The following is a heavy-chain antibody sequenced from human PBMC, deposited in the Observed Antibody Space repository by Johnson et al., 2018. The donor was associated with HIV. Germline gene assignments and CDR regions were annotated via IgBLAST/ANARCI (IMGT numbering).Heavy chain of an antibody. CDR1: GFTFDDYG. V-gene: IGHV3-66*01. J-gene: IGHJ3*02. D-gene: IGHD1-26*01. CDR2: IYSGGST. Sequence: VQLVESGGGVVRPGGSLRLSCAASGFTFDDYGMSWVRQAPGKGLVWVSVIYSGGSTYYADSVKGRFTISRDNSKNTLYLQMNSLRAEDTAVYYCARAYSGSYINDAFDIWGQGTMVTVSS. CDR3: ARAYSGSYINDAFDI.